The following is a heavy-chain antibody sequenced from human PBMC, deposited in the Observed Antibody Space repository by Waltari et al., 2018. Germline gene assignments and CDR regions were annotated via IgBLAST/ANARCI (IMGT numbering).Heavy chain of an antibody. CDR1: GFTFTNHG. D-gene: IGHD3-3*01. Sequence: QVQLVESGGGVVQSGRSLRLSCVGSGFTFTNHGMNWVRQAPGKWLEWVAVIWYDGSNKNYVDSVKGRFTISRDNSKNTMYLEMNRLRAEDTAVYFCARGDGGSGLGASDIWGQGTMVTVSS. CDR2: IWYDGSNK. J-gene: IGHJ3*02. V-gene: IGHV3-33*01. CDR3: ARGDGGSGLGASDI.